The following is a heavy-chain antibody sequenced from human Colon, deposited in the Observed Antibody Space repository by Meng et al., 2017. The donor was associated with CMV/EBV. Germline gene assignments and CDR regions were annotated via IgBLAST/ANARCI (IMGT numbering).Heavy chain of an antibody. Sequence: GESLKISCAASRFRFNDYAMHWVRQAPGKGLEWVSGISGSGGSVYDADSVKGHFTISRDNSKNTLYLEMHSLRAEDTAVYYCAKDKDIVVPSSLDYWGQGTLVTVSS. CDR3: AKDKDIVVPSSLDY. CDR2: ISGSGGSV. V-gene: IGHV3-23*01. J-gene: IGHJ4*02. D-gene: IGHD2-2*01. CDR1: RFRFNDYA.